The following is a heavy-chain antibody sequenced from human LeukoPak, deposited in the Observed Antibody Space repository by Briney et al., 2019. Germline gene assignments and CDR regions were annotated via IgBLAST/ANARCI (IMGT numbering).Heavy chain of an antibody. J-gene: IGHJ4*02. CDR1: GFTFNSAW. Sequence: GGSLRLSCAASGFTFNSAWMSWVRQAPGKGLEWVSSISSSSSYIYYADSVKGRFTISRDNAKNSLYLQMNSLRAEDTAVYYCAREGNGYYYDSTGYYGLDYWGQGTLVTVSS. CDR3: AREGNGYYYDSTGYYGLDY. D-gene: IGHD3-22*01. V-gene: IGHV3-21*01. CDR2: ISSSSSYI.